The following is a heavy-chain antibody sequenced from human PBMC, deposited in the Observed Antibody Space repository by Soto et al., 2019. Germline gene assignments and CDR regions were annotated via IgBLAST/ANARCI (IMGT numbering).Heavy chain of an antibody. J-gene: IGHJ4*02. CDR3: VTAVAAGGY. V-gene: IGHV3-30-3*01. CDR2: ISFDGSNP. D-gene: IGHD6-19*01. CDR1: GVTFSNSA. Sequence: ESGGGVVQPGRSLRLSCAASGVTFSNSAMHWVRQAPGKGMEWIAGISFDGSNPHYADSVEGRFTISRDNSKSTLYLQMNSLRTDDTALYFCVTAVAAGGYWGQGTLVTVSP.